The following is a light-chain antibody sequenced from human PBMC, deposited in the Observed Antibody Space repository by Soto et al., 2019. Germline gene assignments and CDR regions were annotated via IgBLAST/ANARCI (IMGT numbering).Light chain of an antibody. V-gene: IGLV2-18*02. J-gene: IGLJ1*01. CDR2: EVN. CDR3: SSYTSSSTYV. Sequence: QSVLTQPPSVSGSPGQSVTISCTGTSSDVGSYNRVSRYQQPPGTAPKLMIYEVNNRPSGVPDRFSGSKSGNTASLTISGLQAEDEANYYCSSYTSSSTYVFGTGTKLTVL. CDR1: SSDVGSYNR.